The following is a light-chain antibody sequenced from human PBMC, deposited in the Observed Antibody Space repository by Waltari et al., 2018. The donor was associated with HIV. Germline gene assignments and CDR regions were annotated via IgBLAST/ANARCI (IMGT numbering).Light chain of an antibody. CDR1: QTISNH. J-gene: IGKJ1*01. CDR3: QQSHSIPRT. V-gene: IGKV1-39*01. Sequence: DIQMTQSPSSLSASIGDRVTITCRASQTISNHLNWYQQKPGQAPKFLIYHAYNLQNGVPPRFSGSGSGTDFTLTITSLQPEDFATYYCQQSHSIPRTFGQGTTVEI. CDR2: HAY.